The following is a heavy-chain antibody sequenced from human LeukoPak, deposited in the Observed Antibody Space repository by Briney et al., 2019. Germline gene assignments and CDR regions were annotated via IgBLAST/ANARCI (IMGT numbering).Heavy chain of an antibody. CDR2: ISAYNGNT. CDR1: GYTFTSYG. D-gene: IGHD3-10*01. CDR3: ARDYFAMVRGVIITPLGY. J-gene: IGHJ4*02. V-gene: IGHV1-18*01. Sequence: ASVKVSCKASGYTFTSYGISWVRQAPGQGLEWMGWISAYNGNTNYAQKLQGRVTMTKDTSTSTAYMELRSLRSDDTAVYYCARDYFAMVRGVIITPLGYWGQGTLVTVSS.